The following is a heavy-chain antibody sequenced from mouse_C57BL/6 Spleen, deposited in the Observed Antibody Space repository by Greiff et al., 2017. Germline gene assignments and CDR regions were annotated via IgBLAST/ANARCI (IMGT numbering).Heavy chain of an antibody. V-gene: IGHV1-82*01. CDR1: GYAFSSSW. CDR2: IYPGDGDT. J-gene: IGHJ4*01. Sequence: VQLVESGPELVKPGASVKISCKASGYAFSSSWMNWVKQRPGKGLEWIGRIYPGDGDTNYNGKFKGKATLTADKSSSTAYMQLSSLTSEDSAVYFCARWGLPGRAMDYWGQGTSVTVSS. CDR3: ARWGLPGRAMDY. D-gene: IGHD2-2*01.